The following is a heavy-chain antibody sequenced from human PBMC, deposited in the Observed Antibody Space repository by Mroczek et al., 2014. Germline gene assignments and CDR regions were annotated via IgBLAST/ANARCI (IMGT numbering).Heavy chain of an antibody. CDR1: GGSISSYY. CDR3: ARVSTAAAGRRWFDP. CDR2: IYYSGST. Sequence: QVQLQESGPGLVKPSETLSLTCTVSGGSISSYYWSWIRQPPGKGLEWIGYIYYSGSTNYNPSLKSRVTISVDTSKNQFSLKLSSVTAADTAVYYCARVSTAAAGRRWFDPWGQGNPGHRLL. V-gene: IGHV4-59*01. D-gene: IGHD6-13*01. J-gene: IGHJ5*02.